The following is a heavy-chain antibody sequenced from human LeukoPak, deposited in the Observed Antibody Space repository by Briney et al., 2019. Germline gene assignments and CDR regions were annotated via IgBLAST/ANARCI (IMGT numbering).Heavy chain of an antibody. CDR1: GYSFTSYW. J-gene: IGHJ6*03. V-gene: IGHV5-51*01. CDR2: IYPGDSDT. Sequence: GESLKISCKGSGYSFTSYWIGCVRQMPGKGLEWMGIIYPGDSDTRYSPSFQGQVTISADKSISTAYLQWSSLKASDTAMYYCARVFSYYYYYMDVWGKGTTVTVSS. CDR3: ARVFSYYYYYMDV.